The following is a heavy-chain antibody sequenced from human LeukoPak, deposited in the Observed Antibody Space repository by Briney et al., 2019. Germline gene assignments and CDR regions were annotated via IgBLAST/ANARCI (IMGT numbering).Heavy chain of an antibody. CDR3: ARVVGPDDSSGYYSGGYFDY. V-gene: IGHV3-21*01. CDR1: GFTFSSYS. Sequence: GGSLRLSCAASGFTFSSYSMNWVRQAPGKGLEWVSSISSSSSYIYYADSVKGRFTISRDNSKNTLYLQMSSLRAEDTAVYYCARVVGPDDSSGYYSGGYFDYWGQGTLVTVSS. CDR2: ISSSSSYI. J-gene: IGHJ4*02. D-gene: IGHD3-22*01.